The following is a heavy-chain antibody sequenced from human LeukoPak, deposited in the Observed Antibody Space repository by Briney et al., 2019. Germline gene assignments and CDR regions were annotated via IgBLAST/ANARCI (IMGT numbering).Heavy chain of an antibody. CDR1: GFTFTNYA. J-gene: IGHJ4*02. Sequence: GGSLRLSCAASGFTFTNYAMSWVRQAPGKGLEWVSGISGGGGSTYYADSVKGRFTISRDNSRNTLYLQMNSLRAEDTAVYSCAKDLPGFFDYWGQGTLVTVFS. CDR3: AKDLPGFFDY. V-gene: IGHV3-23*01. CDR2: ISGGGGST.